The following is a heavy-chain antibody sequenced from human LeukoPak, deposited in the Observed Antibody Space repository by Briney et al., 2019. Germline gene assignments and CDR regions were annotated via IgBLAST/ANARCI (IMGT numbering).Heavy chain of an antibody. D-gene: IGHD3-22*01. CDR1: GYTFTRYY. CDR3: ARAAGDSSPYYSDY. J-gene: IGHJ4*02. Sequence: GASVKVSCKASGYTFTRYYMHWVRQAPGQGLEWMGIINPRGGSTSYAQKFQGRVTMTRETYTSAADMEMSSLKSEDTGGHYWARAAGDSSPYYSDYWGQGSLVSDSS. V-gene: IGHV1-46*01. CDR2: INPRGGST.